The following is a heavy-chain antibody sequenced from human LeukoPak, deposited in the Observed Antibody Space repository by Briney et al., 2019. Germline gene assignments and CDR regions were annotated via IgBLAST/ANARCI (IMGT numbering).Heavy chain of an antibody. V-gene: IGHV4-39*07. CDR2: IYYSGST. CDR1: GGSISSSSYY. Sequence: PSETLSLTCTVSGGSISSSSYYWGWIRQPPGKGLEWIGSIYYSGSTYYNPSLKSRVTISVDTSKNQFSLKLSSVTAADTAVYYCARAPHDDFWSGYYFDYWGQGTLVTVSS. J-gene: IGHJ4*02. D-gene: IGHD3-3*01. CDR3: ARAPHDDFWSGYYFDY.